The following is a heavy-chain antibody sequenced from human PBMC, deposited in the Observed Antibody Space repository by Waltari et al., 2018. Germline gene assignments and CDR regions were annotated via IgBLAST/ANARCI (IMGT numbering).Heavy chain of an antibody. CDR1: GFTFSSYS. D-gene: IGHD6-19*01. Sequence: EVQLVESGGGLVQPGGSLRLSCAASGFTFSSYSMNWVRQAPGKGLEWVSYISSSSSTIDYADSVKGRFTISRDNAKNSLYLQMNSLRAEDTALYYCATVKIAVAGTFDYWGQGTLVTVSS. CDR3: ATVKIAVAGTFDY. CDR2: ISSSSSTI. V-gene: IGHV3-48*01. J-gene: IGHJ4*02.